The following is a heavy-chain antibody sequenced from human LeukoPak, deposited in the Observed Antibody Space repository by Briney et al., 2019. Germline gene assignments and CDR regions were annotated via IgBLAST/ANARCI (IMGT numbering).Heavy chain of an antibody. J-gene: IGHJ3*02. CDR2: IKQDGSEK. Sequence: GGSLRLSCAASGFTFSSYWMSWVRQAPGKGLEWVANIKQDGSEKYYVDSVKDRFTISRDSAKNSLYLQVDSLRAEDTAVYYCARERAFDIWGQGTMVTVSS. CDR3: ARERAFDI. V-gene: IGHV3-7*01. CDR1: GFTFSSYW.